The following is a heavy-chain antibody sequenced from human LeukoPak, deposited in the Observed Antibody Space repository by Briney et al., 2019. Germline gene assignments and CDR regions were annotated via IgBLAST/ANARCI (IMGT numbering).Heavy chain of an antibody. CDR2: ISAYNGNT. J-gene: IGHJ3*02. CDR3: ATCSGGSCYPDAFDI. D-gene: IGHD2-15*01. CDR1: GYTFTSYG. Sequence: ASVKVSGKASGYTFTSYGISWVRQAPGQGLEWMGWISAYNGNTNHAQKVQGRVTMTTDTSTSTAYMELRSLRSDDTAVYYCATCSGGSCYPDAFDIWGQGTMVTVSS. V-gene: IGHV1-18*01.